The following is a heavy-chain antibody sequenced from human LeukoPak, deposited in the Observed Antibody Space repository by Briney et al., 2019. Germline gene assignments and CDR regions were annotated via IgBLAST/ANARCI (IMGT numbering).Heavy chain of an antibody. V-gene: IGHV5-51*01. CDR3: ARGDCSSKTCYLIDY. D-gene: IGHD2-2*01. J-gene: IGHJ4*02. CDR2: IYPGDSDI. CDR1: GYNFGSYW. Sequence: GESLKISCKSSGYNFGSYWIGWVRQMSGKGLEWMGTIYPGDSDINYSPPFQGQVIISADKSTSTAYLQWSSLRASDTAMYYCARGDCSSKTCYLIDYWGQGTLVIVPS.